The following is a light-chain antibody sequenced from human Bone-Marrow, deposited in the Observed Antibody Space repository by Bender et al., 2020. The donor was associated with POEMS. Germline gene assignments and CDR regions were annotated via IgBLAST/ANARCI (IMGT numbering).Light chain of an antibody. CDR1: SSDVGAYNY. CDR3: SSYSSSTTLVV. CDR2: DVA. V-gene: IGLV2-14*01. Sequence: QSALTQPASVSGSPGQSITISCTGTSSDVGAYNYVSWYQQHPGKAPKLMIYDVANRPSGVSSRFSGSKSGNTASLTISGLQPEDEADYFCSSYSSSTTLVVFGGGTKLTVL. J-gene: IGLJ2*01.